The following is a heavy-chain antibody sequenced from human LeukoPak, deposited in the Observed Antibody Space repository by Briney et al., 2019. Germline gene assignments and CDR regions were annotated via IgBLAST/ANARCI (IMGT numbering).Heavy chain of an antibody. D-gene: IGHD5-12*01. Sequence: SGPTLVKPTQTLTLTRTFSGFSLTTSGVGVGWIRQPPGKALEWLAFIYWDDDKRYRPSLKSRLTISKDTSKNQVVLTLTDMDLVDTATYYCVHGRYGGNLAYWGQGTRVTVSS. V-gene: IGHV2-5*02. CDR3: VHGRYGGNLAY. CDR1: GFSLTTSGVG. CDR2: IYWDDDK. J-gene: IGHJ4*02.